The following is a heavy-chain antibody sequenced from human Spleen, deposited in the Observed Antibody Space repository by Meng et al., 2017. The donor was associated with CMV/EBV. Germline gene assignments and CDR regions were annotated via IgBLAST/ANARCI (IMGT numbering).Heavy chain of an antibody. Sequence: GESLKISCAASGFTFSTYAMSWVRQAPGKGLVWVSRINSDGSSTSYADSVKGRFTISRDNAKNTLYLQMNSLRAEDTAVYYCARGAARPYYYYYYGMDVWGQGTTVTVSS. CDR1: GFTFSTYA. D-gene: IGHD6-6*01. V-gene: IGHV3-74*01. CDR2: INSDGSST. CDR3: ARGAARPYYYYYYGMDV. J-gene: IGHJ6*02.